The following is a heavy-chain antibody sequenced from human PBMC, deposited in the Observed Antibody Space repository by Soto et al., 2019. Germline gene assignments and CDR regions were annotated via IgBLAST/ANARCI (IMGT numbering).Heavy chain of an antibody. J-gene: IGHJ6*02. Sequence: EVQLLESGGGLVQPGGSLRLSCAASGFTFSSYAMSWVRRAPGKGLEWVSAISGSGGSTYYADSVKGRFTISRDNSKNTLYLQMNSLRAEDTAVYYCAKAPYSSSWYYYGMDVWGQGTTVTVSS. D-gene: IGHD6-13*01. CDR1: GFTFSSYA. V-gene: IGHV3-23*01. CDR3: AKAPYSSSWYYYGMDV. CDR2: ISGSGGST.